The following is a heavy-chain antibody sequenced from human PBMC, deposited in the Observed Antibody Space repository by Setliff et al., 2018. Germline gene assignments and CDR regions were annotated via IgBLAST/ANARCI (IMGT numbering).Heavy chain of an antibody. CDR1: GGTFSSYD. V-gene: IGHV1-18*01. CDR3: ARVLFHCSSTSCYLDAFDI. Sequence: ASVKVSCKASGGTFSSYDISWVRQAPGQGLEWMGWISAYNGNTNYAQKLQGRVTMTTDTSTSTAYMELRSLRSDDTAVYYCARVLFHCSSTSCYLDAFDIWGQGTMVTVSS. D-gene: IGHD2-2*01. CDR2: ISAYNGNT. J-gene: IGHJ3*02.